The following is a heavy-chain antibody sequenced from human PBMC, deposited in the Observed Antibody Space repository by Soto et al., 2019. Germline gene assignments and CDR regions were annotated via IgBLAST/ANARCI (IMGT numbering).Heavy chain of an antibody. V-gene: IGHV3-11*01. CDR1: GFTFSDYY. J-gene: IGHJ4*02. Sequence: GGSLRLSCAASGFTFSDYYMTWIRQTPGKGLEYLSYISGSGSAISYAGSVKGRFTVSRDNAQNSLYLQMNSLKVEDTAVYYCARVARELAHWGQGTLVTVSS. CDR3: ARVARELAH. D-gene: IGHD1-7*01. CDR2: ISGSGSAI.